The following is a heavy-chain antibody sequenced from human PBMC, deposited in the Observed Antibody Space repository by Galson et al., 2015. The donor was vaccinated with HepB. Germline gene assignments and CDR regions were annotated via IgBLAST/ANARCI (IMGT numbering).Heavy chain of an antibody. J-gene: IGHJ4*02. V-gene: IGHV3-23*01. CDR3: AREGGDAQYYFDY. CDR1: GFTFSSYV. D-gene: IGHD2-21*01. Sequence: SLRLSCAASGFTFSSYVMSWVRQVPGKGLEWVSAIIGSGGSTYNADPVKGRFTISRDNSKKTLYLQMNSLRVDDTAVYYCAREGGDAQYYFDYWGQGTLVTVSS. CDR2: IIGSGGST.